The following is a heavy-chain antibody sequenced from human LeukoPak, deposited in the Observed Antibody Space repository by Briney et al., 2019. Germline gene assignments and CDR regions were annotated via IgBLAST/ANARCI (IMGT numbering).Heavy chain of an antibody. Sequence: GASVKVSCKASGYTFTSYGISWVRQAPGQGLEWMGWINPNSGGTNYAQKFQGRVTMTRDTSISTAYMELSRLRSDDTAVYYCARDPGLTGYYTLDYWGQGTLVTVSS. CDR3: ARDPGLTGYYTLDY. J-gene: IGHJ4*02. D-gene: IGHD3-9*01. CDR1: GYTFTSYG. CDR2: INPNSGGT. V-gene: IGHV1-2*02.